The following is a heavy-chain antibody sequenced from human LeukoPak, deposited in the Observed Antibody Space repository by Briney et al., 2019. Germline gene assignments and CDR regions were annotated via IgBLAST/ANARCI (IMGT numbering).Heavy chain of an antibody. D-gene: IGHD3-22*01. CDR1: GFTFSSYS. J-gene: IGHJ4*02. Sequence: PGGSLRLSCAASGFTFSSYSMNWVRQAPGKGLECVSAITGDGTTTYYADSVKGRFTVSRDNSRNTLYLQLNNLRAEDTAVYYCAKAYGTNGYYQLPIDFWGQGTLVTASS. CDR3: AKAYGTNGYYQLPIDF. CDR2: ITGDGTTT. V-gene: IGHV3-23*01.